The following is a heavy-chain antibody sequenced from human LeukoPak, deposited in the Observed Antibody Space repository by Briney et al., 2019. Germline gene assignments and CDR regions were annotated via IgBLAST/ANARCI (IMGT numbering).Heavy chain of an antibody. Sequence: PSETLSLTCTVSGGSISSSSYYWGWIRQPPGKGLEWIGSIYYRGSTYYNPSLKSRVTISVDTSKNQFSLKLSSVTAADTAVYYCARELDEKVTHFDYWGQGTLVTVSS. J-gene: IGHJ4*02. CDR1: GGSISSSSYY. CDR2: IYYRGST. D-gene: IGHD2-21*02. CDR3: ARELDEKVTHFDY. V-gene: IGHV4-39*07.